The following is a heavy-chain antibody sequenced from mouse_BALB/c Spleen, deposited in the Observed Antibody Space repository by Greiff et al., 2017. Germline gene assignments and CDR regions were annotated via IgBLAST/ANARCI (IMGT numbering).Heavy chain of an antibody. CDR3: ARLAYYRYDDAMDY. V-gene: IGHV5-17*02. CDR1: GFTFSSFG. D-gene: IGHD2-14*01. J-gene: IGHJ4*01. Sequence: DVMLVESGGGLVQPGGSRKLSCAASGFTFSSFGMHWVRQAPEKGLEWVAYISSGSSTIYYADTVKGRFTISRDNPKNTLFLQMTSLRSEDTAMYYCARLAYYRYDDAMDYWGQGTSVTVSS. CDR2: ISSGSSTI.